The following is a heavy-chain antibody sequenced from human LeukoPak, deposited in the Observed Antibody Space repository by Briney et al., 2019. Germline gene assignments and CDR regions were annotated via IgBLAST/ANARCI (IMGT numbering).Heavy chain of an antibody. D-gene: IGHD3-22*01. J-gene: IGHJ4*02. V-gene: IGHV1-8*01. CDR3: AINSARYYYDSSGYYYVDY. CDR1: GYTFTSYD. Sequence: ASVKVSCKASGYTFTSYDINWVRQATGQGLEWMGWMNPNSGNTGYAQKFQGRVTMTRNTSISTAYMELSSLRSEDTAVYYCAINSARYYYDSSGYYYVDYWGQGTLVTVSS. CDR2: MNPNSGNT.